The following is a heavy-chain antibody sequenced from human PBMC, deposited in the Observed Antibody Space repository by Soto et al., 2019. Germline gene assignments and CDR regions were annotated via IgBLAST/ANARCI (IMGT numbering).Heavy chain of an antibody. D-gene: IGHD1-26*01. CDR3: AKEVPITYSGSYLRGAFDI. V-gene: IGHV3-23*01. Sequence: GGSLRLSCAASGFTFSSYAMSWVRQAPGKGLEWVSAISGSGGSTYYSDSVKGRFTISRDNSKNTLYLQINSLRAEDTAVYYCAKEVPITYSGSYLRGAFDIWGQGTMVTVSS. CDR1: GFTFSSYA. CDR2: ISGSGGST. J-gene: IGHJ3*02.